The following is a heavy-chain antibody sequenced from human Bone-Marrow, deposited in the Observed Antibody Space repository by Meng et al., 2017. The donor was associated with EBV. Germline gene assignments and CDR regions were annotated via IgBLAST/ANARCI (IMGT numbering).Heavy chain of an antibody. V-gene: IGHV3-30*18. Sequence: GQLVEWGGVLVRPGRSLRLSCAASGFSFSGYGFHWVRQAPGKGPEWVAIIPSDASHNKYYADSVKGRFTISRDNSKNTLYLQMNSLKIEDTAGYYCAKDLSGRFDPWGQGTLVTVSS. CDR3: AKDLSGRFDP. CDR1: GFSFSGYG. CDR2: IPSDASHNK. D-gene: IGHD1-14*01. J-gene: IGHJ5*02.